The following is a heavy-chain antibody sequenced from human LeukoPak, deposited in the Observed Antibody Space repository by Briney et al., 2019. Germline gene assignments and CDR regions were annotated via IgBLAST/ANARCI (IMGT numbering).Heavy chain of an antibody. CDR1: GFTFTTYW. CDR3: ARVERWQLVGY. CDR2: IKQGGSEA. V-gene: IGHV3-7*01. Sequence: GGSLRLSCTASGFTFTTYWMAWVRQAPGKGLEWVANIKQGGSEAYYAESVRGRFTISRDNAKNSLYLQMNSLRAEDTAVYYCARVERWQLVGYWGQGTLVTVSS. D-gene: IGHD6-13*01. J-gene: IGHJ4*02.